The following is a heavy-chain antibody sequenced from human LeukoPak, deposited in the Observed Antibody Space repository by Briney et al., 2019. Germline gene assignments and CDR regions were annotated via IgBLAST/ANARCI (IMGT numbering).Heavy chain of an antibody. CDR1: GYSISSGYY. D-gene: IGHD3-10*01. CDR3: ARAVGVGYYYYYYMDV. V-gene: IGHV4-38-2*02. Sequence: SETLSLTCTVSGYSISSGYYWGWIRQPPGKGLEWIGSIYHSGSTYYNPSLKSRVTISVDTSKNQFSLKLSSVTAADTAVYYCARAVGVGYYYYYYMDVWGKGTTVTVSS. J-gene: IGHJ6*03. CDR2: IYHSGST.